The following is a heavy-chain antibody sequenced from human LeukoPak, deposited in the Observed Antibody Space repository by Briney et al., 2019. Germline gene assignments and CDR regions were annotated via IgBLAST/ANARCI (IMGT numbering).Heavy chain of an antibody. CDR3: ARAEGRTPGYYGMDV. V-gene: IGHV3-13*01. CDR1: GFTFSSYD. D-gene: IGHD1-1*01. J-gene: IGHJ6*02. CDR2: IGTAGDT. Sequence: PGGSLRLSCAASGFTFSSYDMHWVRQATGKGLEWVSAIGTAGDTYYPGSVKGRFTISRENAKNSLYLQMNSLRAGDTAVYYCARAEGRTPGYYGMDVWGQGTTVTVSS.